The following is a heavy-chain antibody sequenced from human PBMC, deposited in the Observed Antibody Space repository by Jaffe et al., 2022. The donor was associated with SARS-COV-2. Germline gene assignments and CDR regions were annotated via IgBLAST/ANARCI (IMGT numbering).Heavy chain of an antibody. D-gene: IGHD2-2*01. Sequence: QVQLQESGPGLVKPSETLSLTCTVSGGSISSYYWSWIRQPPGKGLEWIGYIYYSGSTNYNPSLKSRVTISVDTSKNQFSLKLSSVTAADTAVYYCARVTVVPVNMQPSTYFDYWGQGTLVTVSS. CDR3: ARVTVVPVNMQPSTYFDY. V-gene: IGHV4-59*01. CDR2: IYYSGST. CDR1: GGSISSYY. J-gene: IGHJ4*02.